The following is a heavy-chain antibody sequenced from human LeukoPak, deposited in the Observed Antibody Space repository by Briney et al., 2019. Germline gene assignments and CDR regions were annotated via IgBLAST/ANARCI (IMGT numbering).Heavy chain of an antibody. CDR2: IYYSGST. CDR3: ARGIVRGVMGVFDY. V-gene: IGHV4-31*03. D-gene: IGHD3-10*01. J-gene: IGHJ4*02. Sequence: SQTLSLTCTVSGGSISSGGYYWSWIRQHPGKGLEWIGYIYYSGSTYYNPSLKSRVTISVDTSKNQFSLKLSSVTAADTAVYYCARGIVRGVMGVFDYWGQGTLVTVSS. CDR1: GGSISSGGYY.